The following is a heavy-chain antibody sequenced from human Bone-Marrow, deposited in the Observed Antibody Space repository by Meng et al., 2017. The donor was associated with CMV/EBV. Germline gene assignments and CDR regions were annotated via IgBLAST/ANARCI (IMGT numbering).Heavy chain of an antibody. J-gene: IGHJ4*02. Sequence: GESLKISCALSGFTVSSDFMSWVRQAPGKGLEWVSVTHDSYGTHCADSLKGRVIMSRDDSKNTVSLQMNSLTAGDTAVYYCARGRFGSWGQGTLVTVSS. CDR1: GFTVSSDF. CDR2: THDSYGT. V-gene: IGHV3-53*01. CDR3: ARGRFGS.